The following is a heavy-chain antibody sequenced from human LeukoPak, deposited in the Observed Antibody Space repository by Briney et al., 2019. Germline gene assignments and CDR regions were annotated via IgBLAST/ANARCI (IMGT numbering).Heavy chain of an antibody. CDR1: GFTFSSNA. CDR2: ISGNGGNT. Sequence: GGSLRLSCAASGFTFSSNAMSWVRQAPGKGLEWVSGISGNGGNTYYADSVKGRFTISRDNSKSTLFLQMNSLRAEDTAVYYCAKGGLYYSIDYWGQGTLVTVSS. J-gene: IGHJ4*02. V-gene: IGHV3-23*01. CDR3: AKGGLYYSIDY. D-gene: IGHD3-10*01.